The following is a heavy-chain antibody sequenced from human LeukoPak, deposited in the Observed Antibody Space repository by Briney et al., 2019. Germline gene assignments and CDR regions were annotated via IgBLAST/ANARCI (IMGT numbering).Heavy chain of an antibody. J-gene: IGHJ3*02. CDR1: GFTFSSYS. V-gene: IGHV3-21*01. CDR3: ARDPIGSIWQYGDAFDI. D-gene: IGHD2-15*01. Sequence: GSLRLSCAASGFTFSSYSMNWVRQAPGKGLEWVSSISSSSSYIYYADLVKGRFTISRDNAKNSLYLQMNSLRAEDTAVYYCARDPIGSIWQYGDAFDIWGQGTMVTVSS. CDR2: ISSSSSYI.